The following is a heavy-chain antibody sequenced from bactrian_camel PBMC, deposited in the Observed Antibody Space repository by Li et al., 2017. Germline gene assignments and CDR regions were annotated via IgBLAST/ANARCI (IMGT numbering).Heavy chain of an antibody. D-gene: IGHD3*01. Sequence: VESGGGSVQAGGSLRLSCVFSEWKYKHSDMYCMGWFRQAPGKGLEWVSSIYSDGSNTYYADSVKGRFTISRDNAKNTVYLQMNSLKPEETGMYSCAADISPCWVSDTVYDGYNYWGQGTQVTVS. J-gene: IGHJ4*01. CDR3: AADISPCWVSDTVYDGYNY. CDR2: IYSDGSNT. CDR1: EWKYKHSDMYC. V-gene: IGHV3S6*01.